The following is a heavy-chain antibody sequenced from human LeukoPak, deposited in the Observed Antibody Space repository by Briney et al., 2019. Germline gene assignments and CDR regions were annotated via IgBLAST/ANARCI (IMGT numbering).Heavy chain of an antibody. CDR3: VRDGGVGGYDLPDY. Sequence: GGSLRLSCTASGFIFSNYWMTWVRQAPGKGLEWVAQINQDGSKEYYIDSVKARFSISRDNARNSLSLQMNSLRAEDTAVYYCVRDGGVGGYDLPDYWGQGTLVTVSS. J-gene: IGHJ4*02. V-gene: IGHV3-7*01. CDR2: INQDGSKE. D-gene: IGHD5-12*01. CDR1: GFIFSNYW.